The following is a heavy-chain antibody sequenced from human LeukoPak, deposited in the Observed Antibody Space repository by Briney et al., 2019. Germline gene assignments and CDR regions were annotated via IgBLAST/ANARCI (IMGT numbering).Heavy chain of an antibody. CDR2: IYYSART. D-gene: IGHD4-17*01. CDR3: ARIYEYGAYRDLYYFDY. Sequence: PSETLSLTCTVSGGSINSSSYYWGWIRQPPGKGLEWIGSIYYSARTYYNPSLKSRVTISEDTSKNQFSLKLSSVTAADTAVYYCARIYEYGAYRDLYYFDYWGQGTLVTVSS. J-gene: IGHJ4*02. V-gene: IGHV4-39*01. CDR1: GGSINSSSYY.